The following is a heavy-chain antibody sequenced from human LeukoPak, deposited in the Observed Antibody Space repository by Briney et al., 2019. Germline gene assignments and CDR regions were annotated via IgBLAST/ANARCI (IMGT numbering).Heavy chain of an antibody. J-gene: IGHJ4*02. CDR1: GFTFSSYA. CDR3: AGVRLFSVVITTFFFDY. V-gene: IGHV3-23*01. Sequence: GGSLRLSCAASGFTFSSYAMGWVRQAPGKGLEWVSAISGSGGSTYYADSVKGRFTISRDNSKNTLYLQMNSLRAEDTAVYYCAGVRLFSVVITTFFFDYWGQGTLVTVSS. D-gene: IGHD3-22*01. CDR2: ISGSGGST.